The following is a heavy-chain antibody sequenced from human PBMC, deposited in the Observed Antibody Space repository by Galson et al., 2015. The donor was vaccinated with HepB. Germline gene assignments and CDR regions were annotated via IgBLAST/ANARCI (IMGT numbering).Heavy chain of an antibody. D-gene: IGHD6-13*01. CDR2: IWSDGSSQ. CDR3: AREAHIAAPACLDS. Sequence: SLRLSCAGSGFTFSSKGMSWVRQAPGKGLEWVALIWSDGSSQYYADSVQGRFTISRDNSRNTLYLQMNSLRAEDTALYYCAREAHIAAPACLDSWGQGTLVTVSS. CDR1: GFTFSSKG. J-gene: IGHJ4*02. V-gene: IGHV3-33*08.